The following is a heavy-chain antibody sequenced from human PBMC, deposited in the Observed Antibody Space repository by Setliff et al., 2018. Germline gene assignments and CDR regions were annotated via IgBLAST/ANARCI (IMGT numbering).Heavy chain of an antibody. CDR2: ISSYGGST. CDR3: VRGNYDNEDYREYFRH. Sequence: GESLTISCAASGFSFRSYAMHWVRQAPGKGLEYVSTISSYGGSTYYAKSLEGRFIISRDNSNSTLFLQMDSLRDDDMAVYYCVRGNYDNEDYREYFRHWGQGVLVTVSS. D-gene: IGHD3-22*01. V-gene: IGHV3-64*01. J-gene: IGHJ1*01. CDR1: GFSFRSYA.